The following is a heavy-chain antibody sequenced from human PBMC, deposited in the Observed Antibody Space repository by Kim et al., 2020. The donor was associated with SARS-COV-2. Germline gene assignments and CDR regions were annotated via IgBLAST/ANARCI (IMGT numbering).Heavy chain of an antibody. CDR1: GYTFTYYS. CDR3: ARSGLHIVVVTDTYHFDY. D-gene: IGHD2-21*02. V-gene: IGHV1-46*01. J-gene: IGHJ4*01. CDR2: INRNGDT. Sequence: ASVKVSCKASGYTFTYYSMHWVRQAPGQGPEWMGVINRNGDTSYAQKFQGRVTMTRDTSTSTVYMEMRSLRSEDTAVYYCARSGLHIVVVTDTYHFDYWG.